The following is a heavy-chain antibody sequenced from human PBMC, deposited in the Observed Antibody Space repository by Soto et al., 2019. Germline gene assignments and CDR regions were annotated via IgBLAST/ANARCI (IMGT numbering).Heavy chain of an antibody. CDR2: ISSSSSYI. Sequence: EVQLVESGGGLVKPGGSLRLSCAASGFTFSSYSMNLVCQAPGKGLEWVSSISSSSSYIYYADSVKGRFTISRDNAKNSLYLQMNSLRAEDTAVYYCASEQRLASHYWGQGTLVTVSS. D-gene: IGHD5-12*01. CDR3: ASEQRLASHY. J-gene: IGHJ4*02. CDR1: GFTFSSYS. V-gene: IGHV3-21*01.